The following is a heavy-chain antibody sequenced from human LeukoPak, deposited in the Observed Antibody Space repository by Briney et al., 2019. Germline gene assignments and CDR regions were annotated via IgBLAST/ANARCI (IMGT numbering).Heavy chain of an antibody. Sequence: PGGSLRLSCAASGFTFSSYEVNWVRQAPGKGLEWVSYISSSGSTIYYADSVKGRFTISRDNAKNSLYLQMNSLRAEDTAVYYCASRITMVRGGYWGQGTLVTVSS. CDR1: GFTFSSYE. D-gene: IGHD3-10*01. J-gene: IGHJ4*02. CDR2: ISSSGSTI. V-gene: IGHV3-48*03. CDR3: ASRITMVRGGY.